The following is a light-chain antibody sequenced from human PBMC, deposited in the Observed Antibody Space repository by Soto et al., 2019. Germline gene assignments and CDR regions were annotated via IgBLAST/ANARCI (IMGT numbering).Light chain of an antibody. Sequence: IVMTQSPATLSMSPGERATLSCRASQSLNRDLAWNQQKPGQSPRLLIFGASIRATGIPARFSGSGSGTEFTLAIGSLQSEDCALYYCQQYNIWPGTFGQGTKVDIK. CDR3: QQYNIWPGT. CDR1: QSLNRD. V-gene: IGKV3-15*01. J-gene: IGKJ1*01. CDR2: GAS.